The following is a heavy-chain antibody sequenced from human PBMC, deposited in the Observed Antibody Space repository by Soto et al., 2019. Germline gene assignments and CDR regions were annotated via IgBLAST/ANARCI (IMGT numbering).Heavy chain of an antibody. V-gene: IGHV4-30-2*01. CDR3: ARGKGYYDSSGYTYYFDY. CDR2: IYHSGST. CDR1: GGSISSGGYS. J-gene: IGHJ4*02. Sequence: SETLSLTCAVSGGSISSGGYSWSWIRQPPGKGLEWIGYIYHSGSTYYNPSLKSRVTISVDRSKNQFSLKLSSVTAADTAVYYWARGKGYYDSSGYTYYFDYWGQGTMVTVYS. D-gene: IGHD3-22*01.